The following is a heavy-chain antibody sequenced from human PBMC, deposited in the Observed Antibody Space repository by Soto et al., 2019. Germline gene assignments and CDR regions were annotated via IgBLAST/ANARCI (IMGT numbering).Heavy chain of an antibody. Sequence: SETLSLTCAVYGGSFSGYYWSWIRQPPGKGLEWIGEINHSGSTNYNPSLKSRVTISVDTSKNQFSLKLSSVTAADTAVYYCARRVINDYVWGSYRSSSPFDYWGQGTLVTVSS. J-gene: IGHJ4*02. CDR3: ARRVINDYVWGSYRSSSPFDY. D-gene: IGHD3-16*02. CDR1: GGSFSGYY. CDR2: INHSGST. V-gene: IGHV4-34*01.